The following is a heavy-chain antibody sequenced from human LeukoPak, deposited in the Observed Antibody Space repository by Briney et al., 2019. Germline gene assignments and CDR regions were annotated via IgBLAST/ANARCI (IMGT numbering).Heavy chain of an antibody. J-gene: IGHJ4*02. CDR1: GGTFSSYA. Sequence: GASVKVSCKASGGTFSSYAISWVRQAPGQGLEWMGRIIPILGIANYAQKFQGRVTITVDKSTSTAYMELSSLRSEDTAVYYCARESGSYSRYDYWGQGTLVTVSS. V-gene: IGHV1-69*04. D-gene: IGHD1-26*01. CDR3: ARESGSYSRYDY. CDR2: IIPILGIA.